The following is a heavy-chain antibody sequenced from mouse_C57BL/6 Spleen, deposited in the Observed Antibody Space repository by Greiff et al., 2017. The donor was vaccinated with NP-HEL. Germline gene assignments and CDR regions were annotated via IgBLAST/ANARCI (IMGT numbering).Heavy chain of an antibody. CDR2: ISSGGDYI. CDR3: TRYGSSYWFAY. V-gene: IGHV5-9-1*02. D-gene: IGHD1-1*01. Sequence: EVQVVESGEGLVKPGGSLKLSCAASGFTFSSYAMSWVRQTPEKRLEWVAYISSGGDYIYYADTVKGRFTISRDNARNTLYLQMSSLKSEDTAMYYCTRYGSSYWFAYWGQGTLVTVSA. J-gene: IGHJ3*01. CDR1: GFTFSSYA.